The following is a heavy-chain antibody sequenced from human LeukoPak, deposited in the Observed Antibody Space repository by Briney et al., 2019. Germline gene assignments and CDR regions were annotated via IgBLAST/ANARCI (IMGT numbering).Heavy chain of an antibody. CDR1: GFTFSSHW. J-gene: IGHJ4*02. CDR3: ARGHLGRDY. D-gene: IGHD1-26*01. Sequence: PGGSLRLSCAASGFTFSSHWMSWVRQAPGKGLEWVADIRPDGSEKYYVDSVTGRFTISRDNAKNSVYLQINSLRVEDTAVYYCARGHLGRDYWGQGALVTVSS. CDR2: IRPDGSEK. V-gene: IGHV3-7*01.